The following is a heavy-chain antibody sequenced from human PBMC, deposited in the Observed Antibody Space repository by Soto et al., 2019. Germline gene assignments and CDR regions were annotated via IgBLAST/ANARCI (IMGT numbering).Heavy chain of an antibody. V-gene: IGHV1-2*04. CDR1: GYTFTGYY. J-gene: IGHJ6*02. Sequence: ASVKVSCKASGYTFTGYYMHWVRQAPGQGLEWMGWINPNSGGTNYAQKFQGWVTMTRDTSISTAYMELSRLRSDDTAVYYCARDLVSSSWIPFYYYYGMDVWGQGTTVTVSS. D-gene: IGHD6-13*01. CDR2: INPNSGGT. CDR3: ARDLVSSSWIPFYYYYGMDV.